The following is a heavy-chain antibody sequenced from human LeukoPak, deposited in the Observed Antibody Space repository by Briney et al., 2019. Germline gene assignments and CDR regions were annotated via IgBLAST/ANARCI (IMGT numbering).Heavy chain of an antibody. D-gene: IGHD6-19*01. V-gene: IGHV3-23*05. Sequence: PPGGSLRLSCAASEFIFSDYAMGWVRQAPGKGLEWVSTIDKTTYPTFYADSVKGRFTISRDNSKNTLYLQMSSLRTEDTAVYFCAKFEGATIPGWFNDYWGQGILVTVSS. CDR2: IDKTTYPT. CDR1: EFIFSDYA. J-gene: IGHJ4*02. CDR3: AKFEGATIPGWFNDY.